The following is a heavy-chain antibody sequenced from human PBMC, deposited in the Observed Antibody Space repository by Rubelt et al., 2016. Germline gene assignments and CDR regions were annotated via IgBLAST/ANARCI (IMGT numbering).Heavy chain of an antibody. D-gene: IGHD3-16*02. CDR2: VYATGST. Sequence: QVQLQESGPGLVKPWETLSLSCTVSGGSISSYYWSWIRQSPGKGLEWIGYVYATGSTNYNPSLKGRVTISIDRSRNQFSRNLTSGTATDTAMYYCASALSGYRYYFDFWGQGTLVTVSS. J-gene: IGHJ4*02. CDR3: ASALSGYRYYFDF. CDR1: GGSISSYY. V-gene: IGHV4-59*01.